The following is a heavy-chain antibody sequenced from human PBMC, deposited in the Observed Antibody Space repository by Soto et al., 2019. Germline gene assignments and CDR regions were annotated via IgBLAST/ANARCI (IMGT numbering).Heavy chain of an antibody. J-gene: IGHJ4*02. CDR1: GGTFSRYT. CDR2: IIPILGIA. V-gene: IGHV1-69*04. Sequence: GASVKVSCKASGGTFSRYTISWVRQAPGQGLEWMGRIIPILGIANYAQKFQGRVTITADKSTSTAYMELSSLRSEDTAVYYCAREGSDSRGYDFWGQGTLVTVSS. D-gene: IGHD3-22*01. CDR3: AREGSDSRGYDF.